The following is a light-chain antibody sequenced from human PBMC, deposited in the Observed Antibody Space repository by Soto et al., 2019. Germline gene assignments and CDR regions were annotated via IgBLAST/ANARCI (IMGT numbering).Light chain of an antibody. CDR2: EVI. CDR1: SSDVGKYDR. V-gene: IGLV2-18*02. CDR3: SSYMSTSRYV. Sequence: QSVLTQPPSVSGSPGQSVTISCTGTSSDVGKYDRVSWYQQPPGTAPKLIIYEVINRPSGVPARFSGSKTGNSVSLTISGLQAEDEADYYCSSYMSTSRYVFGAGTKVTVL. J-gene: IGLJ1*01.